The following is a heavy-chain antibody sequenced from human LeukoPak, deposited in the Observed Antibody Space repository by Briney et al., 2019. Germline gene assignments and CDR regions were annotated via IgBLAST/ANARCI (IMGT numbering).Heavy chain of an antibody. V-gene: IGHV1-69*05. CDR1: GDTFIGFY. J-gene: IGHJ4*02. Sequence: WASVKVSCKASGDTFIGFYIHWVRQAPGQGLEWMGGIIPIFGTANYAQKFQGRVTITTDESTSTAYMELSSLRSEDTAVYYCAGYFSWGQGTLVTVSS. D-gene: IGHD3-9*01. CDR3: AGYFS. CDR2: IIPIFGTA.